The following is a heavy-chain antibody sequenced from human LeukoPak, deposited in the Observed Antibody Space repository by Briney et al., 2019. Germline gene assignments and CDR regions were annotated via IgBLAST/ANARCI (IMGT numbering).Heavy chain of an antibody. CDR2: INPSGGST. V-gene: IGHV1-46*01. CDR3: ANQKQLPRIDY. CDR1: GYTFTSYY. D-gene: IGHD6-6*01. Sequence: ASVKVSCKASGYTFTSYYMHWVRQAPGQGLEWMGIINPSGGSTSYAQKFQGRVTMTRDTSTSTVHMELSSLRAEDTAVYYCANQKQLPRIDYWGQGTLVTVSS. J-gene: IGHJ4*02.